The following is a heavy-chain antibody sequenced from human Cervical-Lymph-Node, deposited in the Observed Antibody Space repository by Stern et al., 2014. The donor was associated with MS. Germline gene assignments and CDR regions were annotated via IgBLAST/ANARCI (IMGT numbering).Heavy chain of an antibody. Sequence: QVQLVQSGAEVKKPGASVKVSCKASGYTFTGYYMHWVRQAPGQGLEWMGWINPNIGGTNYAQKFPGRVTMTRDTSISTAYMELSSLRPDDTAVYYCARGTVATISGYWGQGTLVTVPS. J-gene: IGHJ4*02. D-gene: IGHD5-12*01. CDR3: ARGTVATISGY. V-gene: IGHV1-2*02. CDR1: GYTFTGYY. CDR2: INPNIGGT.